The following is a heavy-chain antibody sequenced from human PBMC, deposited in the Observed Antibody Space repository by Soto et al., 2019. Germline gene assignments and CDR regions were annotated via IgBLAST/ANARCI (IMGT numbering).Heavy chain of an antibody. CDR3: ARGMIAAAGTDWFDP. Sequence: ASVKVSCKASGYIFTNFGISWVRQAPGQGLEWMGWISGYNDNTHYAQKLQGRVSMTTDTSTSTAYMELRSLRSDDTAVYYCARGMIAAAGTDWFDPWGQGTLVTVSS. D-gene: IGHD6-13*01. V-gene: IGHV1-18*01. CDR2: ISGYNDNT. CDR1: GYIFTNFG. J-gene: IGHJ5*02.